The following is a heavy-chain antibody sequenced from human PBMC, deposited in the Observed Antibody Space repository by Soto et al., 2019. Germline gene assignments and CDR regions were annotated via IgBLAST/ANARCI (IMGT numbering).Heavy chain of an antibody. D-gene: IGHD3-22*01. CDR2: ISGSGGST. J-gene: IGHJ4*02. CDR1: GFTFSSYA. Sequence: PGGSLRLSCAASGFTFSSYAMSWVRQAPGKGLEWVSAISGSGGSTYYADSVKGRFTISRDNSKNTLYLQMNSLRAEDTAVYYSAKKSGYYDSSGLNFDYWGQGTLVTVSS. CDR3: AKKSGYYDSSGLNFDY. V-gene: IGHV3-23*01.